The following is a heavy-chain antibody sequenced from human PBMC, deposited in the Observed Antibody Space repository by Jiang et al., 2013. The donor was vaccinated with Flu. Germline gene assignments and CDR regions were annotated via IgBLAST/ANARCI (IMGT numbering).Heavy chain of an antibody. D-gene: IGHD2-15*01. CDR1: SDSISSHY. V-gene: IGHV4-59*11. Sequence: PGLVKPSETLSLTCAASSDSISSHYYNWIRQPPGRGLEWIGYMSFGGSPNYNPSLKSRLTIFADTSKNQFSLRLTSVTAADTAVYYCARSHCSGAMCYTKLLINWGQGTLVTVSS. CDR3: ARSHCSGAMCYTKLLIN. CDR2: MSFGGSP. J-gene: IGHJ4*02.